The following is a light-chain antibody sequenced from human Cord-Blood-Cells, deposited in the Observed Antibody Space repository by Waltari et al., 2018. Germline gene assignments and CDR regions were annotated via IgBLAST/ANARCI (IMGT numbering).Light chain of an antibody. Sequence: EIVLTQSPGTLSLSPRERATLSCRASQSVSSSYLAWYQQKTGQAPRLLIYGASSSATGIPDRFSGSGSGTDFTLTISRLGPEDFSVYYCQQYGRSPLTFGGGTKVEIK. J-gene: IGKJ4*01. CDR1: QSVSSSY. V-gene: IGKV3-20*01. CDR3: QQYGRSPLT. CDR2: GAS.